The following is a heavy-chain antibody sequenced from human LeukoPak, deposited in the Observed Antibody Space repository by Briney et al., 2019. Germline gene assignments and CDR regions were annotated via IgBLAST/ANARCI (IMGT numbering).Heavy chain of an antibody. CDR2: IYHSGST. CDR1: GYSISSGYY. CDR3: AIDLGIAAADPFDY. Sequence: SETLSLTSTVSGYSISSGYYWGWIRQPPGKGLEWIGSIYHSGSTYYNPSLKSRVTISVDTSKNQFSLKLSSVTAADTAVYYCAIDLGIAAADPFDYWGQGTLVTVSS. V-gene: IGHV4-38-2*02. J-gene: IGHJ4*02. D-gene: IGHD6-13*01.